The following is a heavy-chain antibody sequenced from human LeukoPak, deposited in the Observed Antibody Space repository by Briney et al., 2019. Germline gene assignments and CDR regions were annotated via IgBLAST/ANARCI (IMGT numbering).Heavy chain of an antibody. V-gene: IGHV5-51*01. J-gene: IGHJ4*02. CDR3: ARTYVWGSYRPYYFDY. CDR2: IYPGDSDT. Sequence: GESLKISCKGSGYSFTSYWIGWVRQMPGKGLEWMGIIYPGDSDTGYSPSFQGQVTISADKSISTAYLQWSSLKASDTAMYYCARTYVWGSYRPYYFDYWGQGTLVTVSS. D-gene: IGHD3-16*02. CDR1: GYSFTSYW.